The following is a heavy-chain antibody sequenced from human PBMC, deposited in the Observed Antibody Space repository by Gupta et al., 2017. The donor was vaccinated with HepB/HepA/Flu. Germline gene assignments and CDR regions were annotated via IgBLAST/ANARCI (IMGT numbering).Heavy chain of an antibody. Sequence: QLQLQESGPGLVKPSETLSLTCTVSGDSISGSSHYWAWIRQSPGKALEWIGSVYYSGSPFHNPSLKSRVSMSVDTSRNQFSLNLSSVSAADTAVYFCARIGLSGWELQEVYSDYWGQGILVTVSS. J-gene: IGHJ4*02. D-gene: IGHD1-26*01. CDR3: ARIGLSGWELQEVYSDY. CDR2: VYYSGSP. CDR1: GDSISGSSHY. V-gene: IGHV4-39*01.